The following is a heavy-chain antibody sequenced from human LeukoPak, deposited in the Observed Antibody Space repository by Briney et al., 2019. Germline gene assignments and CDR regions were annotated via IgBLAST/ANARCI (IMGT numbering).Heavy chain of an antibody. D-gene: IGHD5-18*01. V-gene: IGHV4-4*07. CDR2: IYTSGST. Sequence: KPSETLSLTCTVSGGSISSYYWSWIRQPAGKGLEWIGRIYTSGSTNYNPSLKSRVTMSVDTSKNQFSLKLSSATAADTAVYYCAATSKQGVQLWIGIDYWGQGTLVTVSS. CDR3: AATSKQGVQLWIGIDY. CDR1: GGSISSYY. J-gene: IGHJ4*02.